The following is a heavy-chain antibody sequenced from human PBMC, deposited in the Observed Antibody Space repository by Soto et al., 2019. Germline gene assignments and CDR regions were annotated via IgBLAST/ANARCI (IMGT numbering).Heavy chain of an antibody. Sequence: GASVKVSCKASGYTFTLYAMHWVRQAPGQRLEWMGWINAANGNTKSSQKFQGRVTFTRDTSASTGYMELSTLNSADTAVYYCARDQRRDYDFWSGYSQGFDYWGQGALVTVSS. D-gene: IGHD3-3*01. J-gene: IGHJ4*02. CDR2: INAANGNT. V-gene: IGHV1-3*01. CDR3: ARDQRRDYDFWSGYSQGFDY. CDR1: GYTFTLYA.